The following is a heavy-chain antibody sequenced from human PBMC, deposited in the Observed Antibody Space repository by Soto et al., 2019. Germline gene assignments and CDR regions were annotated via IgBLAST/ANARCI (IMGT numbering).Heavy chain of an antibody. Sequence: PSQTLSLTCAISGDSVSSNSAAWNWIRQSPSRGLEWLGRTYYRSKWYNDYAVSVKSRITINPDTSKNQFSLQLNSVTPEDTAVDYCARMSFYYSGYDSWYFDYWGQGTLVTVSS. D-gene: IGHD5-12*01. CDR1: GDSVSSNSAA. J-gene: IGHJ4*02. CDR2: TYYRSKWYN. V-gene: IGHV6-1*01. CDR3: ARMSFYYSGYDSWYFDY.